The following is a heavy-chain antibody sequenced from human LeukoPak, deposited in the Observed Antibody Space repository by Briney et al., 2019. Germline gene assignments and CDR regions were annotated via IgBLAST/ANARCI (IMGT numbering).Heavy chain of an antibody. CDR3: ARAGGPYSNSDY. J-gene: IGHJ4*01. D-gene: IGHD6-13*01. V-gene: IGHV5-51*01. CDR1: GYSYPTYW. Sequence: PGESLKISCKGSGYSYPTYWIGWVRQMPGRGLEWMGIIYPGDSDTRYSPSFQGQVTISADKSISTAYLQWSSLKASDTAMYYCARAGGPYSNSDYWGQGTLVTASS. CDR2: IYPGDSDT.